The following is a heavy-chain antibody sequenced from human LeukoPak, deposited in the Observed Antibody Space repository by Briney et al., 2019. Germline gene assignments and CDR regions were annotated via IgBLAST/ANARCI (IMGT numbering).Heavy chain of an antibody. V-gene: IGHV3-7*01. D-gene: IGHD2-8*01. CDR2: LKQDGSDR. Sequence: PGGSLRLSCGVSGFSVTSYWVSWVRQAPGKGLEWVASLKQDGSDRYYVDSVKGRFTIARDDAKNSLYLQMNSLRAEDTAVYYCVRYCTIGVCSRRNFDYWGQGTLVTVSS. CDR1: GFSVTSYW. J-gene: IGHJ4*02. CDR3: VRYCTIGVCSRRNFDY.